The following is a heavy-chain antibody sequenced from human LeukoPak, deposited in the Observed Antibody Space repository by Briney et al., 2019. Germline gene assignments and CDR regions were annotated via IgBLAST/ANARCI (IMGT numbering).Heavy chain of an antibody. CDR3: ARDRWDTANFSPRYYFDY. Sequence: GGSLRLSCAASGFTFSDYYMSWIRQAPGKGLEWVSYISSSGSTIYYADSVKGRFTISRDNAKNTLYLQMNSLRAEDTAVYYCARDRWDTANFSPRYYFDYWGQGTLVTVSS. CDR1: GFTFSDYY. D-gene: IGHD5-18*01. CDR2: ISSSGSTI. V-gene: IGHV3-11*04. J-gene: IGHJ4*02.